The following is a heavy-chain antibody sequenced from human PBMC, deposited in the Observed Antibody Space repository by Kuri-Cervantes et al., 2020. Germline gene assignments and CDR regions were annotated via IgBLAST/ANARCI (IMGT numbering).Heavy chain of an antibody. CDR2: ISWNSGSI. V-gene: IGHV3-9*01. CDR3: AKDDRLGRWAKYYYYGMDV. CDR1: GFTFDDCA. Sequence: SLKISCAASGFTFDDCAMHWVRQAPGKGLEWVSGISWNSGSIGYADSVKGRFTISRDNSKNTLYLQMNSLRAEDTAVYYCAKDDRLGRWAKYYYYGMDVWGQGTTVTVSS. D-gene: IGHD1-26*01. J-gene: IGHJ6*02.